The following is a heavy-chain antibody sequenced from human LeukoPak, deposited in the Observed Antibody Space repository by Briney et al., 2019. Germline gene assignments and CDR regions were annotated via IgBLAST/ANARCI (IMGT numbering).Heavy chain of an antibody. CDR2: VDPEDGET. CDR1: GYTFTDYY. CDR3: ATEGPAAIVGVVSLLDY. D-gene: IGHD3-3*01. J-gene: IGHJ4*02. V-gene: IGHV1-69-2*01. Sequence: ATVKISCKASGYTFTDYYMHWVQQAPGKGLEWMGRVDPEDGETIYAENFQGRVTITADTSTDTAYMELSSLRSEDTAVYYCATEGPAAIVGVVSLLDYWGQGTLVTVSS.